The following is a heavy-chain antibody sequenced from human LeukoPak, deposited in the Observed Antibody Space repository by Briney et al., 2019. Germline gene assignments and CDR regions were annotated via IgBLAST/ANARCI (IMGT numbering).Heavy chain of an antibody. J-gene: IGHJ4*02. CDR3: AKAPRDSTSWYSGIDY. CDR1: GFTFSSYA. D-gene: IGHD6-13*01. CDR2: ISGSGGST. Sequence: GGSLRLSCAASGFTFSSYAMSWVRQAPGKGLEWVSVISGSGGSTYYADSVKGRFTISRDNSKNTLYLQVNSLRAEDTALYYCAKAPRDSTSWYSGIDYWGQGTLVTVSS. V-gene: IGHV3-23*01.